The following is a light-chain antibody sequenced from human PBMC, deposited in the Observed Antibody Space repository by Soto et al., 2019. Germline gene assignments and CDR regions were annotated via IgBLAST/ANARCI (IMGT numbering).Light chain of an antibody. CDR3: QHYYGFSRT. CDR2: DAS. CDR1: QGIVRW. Sequence: DIQMTQSPSSLSSSVGDIFTITCRASQGIVRWLAWYQQKPGKAPKLLIYDASSLESGVPSRFSGSGAGTEFTLTISSLQPDDFATYYCQHYYGFSRTFGQGTKVDIK. V-gene: IGKV1-5*01. J-gene: IGKJ1*01.